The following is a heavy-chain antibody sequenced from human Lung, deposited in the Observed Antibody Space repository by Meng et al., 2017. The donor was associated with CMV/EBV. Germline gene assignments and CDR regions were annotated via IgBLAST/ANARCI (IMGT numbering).Heavy chain of an antibody. CDR3: ARELGGYSHGKNSGYHQYGMDV. D-gene: IGHD5-18*01. CDR1: GFTFNSFW. CDR2: IHQDGSES. V-gene: IGHV3-7*01. Sequence: GESLKISCAASGFTFNSFWMSWVRQAPGKGLERVASIHQDGSESFYVESVRGRFTISRDNAKNSLYVQMSSLRAEDTAVYYCARELGGYSHGKNSGYHQYGMDVWGQGTTVTVSS. J-gene: IGHJ6*02.